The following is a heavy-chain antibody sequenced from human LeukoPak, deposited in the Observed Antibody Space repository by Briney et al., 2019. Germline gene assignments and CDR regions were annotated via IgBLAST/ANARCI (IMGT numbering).Heavy chain of an antibody. J-gene: IGHJ5*02. D-gene: IGHD3-10*01. V-gene: IGHV4-4*07. Sequence: PTETLSLTCTVSGGSISSYYWSWIRQPAGKGLEWIGRIYTSGSTNYNPSLKSRVTMSVDTSKNQFSLKLSSVTAADTAVYYCARDYKTPPSMRFGEFDPWGQGTLVTVSS. CDR2: IYTSGST. CDR1: GGSISSYY. CDR3: ARDYKTPPSMRFGEFDP.